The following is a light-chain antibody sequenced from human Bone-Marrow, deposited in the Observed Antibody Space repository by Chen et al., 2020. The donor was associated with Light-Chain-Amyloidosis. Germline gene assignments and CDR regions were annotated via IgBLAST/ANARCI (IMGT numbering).Light chain of an antibody. J-gene: IGLJ2*01. CDR3: QSADSSGTYEVI. CDR1: DLPTKY. CDR2: RDT. Sequence: SYELTQPPSVSVSPGQTARITCSGDDLPTKYAYWYQQKPGQAPVLVIHRDTERPSGISERCSGFSSGTTATLTISGVQAEDEADYHCQSADSSGTYEVIFGGGTKLT. V-gene: IGLV3-25*03.